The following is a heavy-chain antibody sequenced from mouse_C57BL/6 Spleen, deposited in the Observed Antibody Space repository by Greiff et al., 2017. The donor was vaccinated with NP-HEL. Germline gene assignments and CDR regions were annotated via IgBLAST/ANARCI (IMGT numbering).Heavy chain of an antibody. CDR2: ISYDGSN. Sequence: EVKLMESGPGLVKPSQSLSLTCSVTGYSITSGYYWNWIRQFPGNKLEWMGYISYDGSNNYNPSLKNRISITRDTSKNQFFLKLNSVTTEDTATYYCAREGGYYPYYFDYWGQGTTLTVSS. D-gene: IGHD2-3*01. V-gene: IGHV3-6*01. CDR3: AREGGYYPYYFDY. CDR1: GYSITSGYY. J-gene: IGHJ2*01.